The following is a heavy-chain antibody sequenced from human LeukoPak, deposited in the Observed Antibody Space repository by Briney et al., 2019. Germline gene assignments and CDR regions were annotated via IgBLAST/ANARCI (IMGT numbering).Heavy chain of an antibody. J-gene: IGHJ4*02. D-gene: IGHD2-2*02. CDR1: GGSISSSSYY. Sequence: ETLSLTCTVSGGSISSSSYYWGWIRQPPGKGLEWVSFISDGGTTYYTDSVRGRFTISRDNSENTLYLQMNSLRADDTAVYYCARRYTNSWYLDYWGQGTLVTVSS. CDR3: ARRYTNSWYLDY. CDR2: ISDGGTT. V-gene: IGHV3-53*01.